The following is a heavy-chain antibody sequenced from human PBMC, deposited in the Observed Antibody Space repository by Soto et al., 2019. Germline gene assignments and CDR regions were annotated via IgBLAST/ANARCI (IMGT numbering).Heavy chain of an antibody. D-gene: IGHD6-25*01. J-gene: IGHJ4*02. Sequence: QVQLQQWGAGLLKPSETLSLTCAVYGGSFSGYYWSWIRQPPGKGLEWIGEINHSGSTNYNPSLKSRVTISVDTSKNQFSLKLSSVTAADTAVYYCATGVAATGPFDYWGQGTLVTVSS. CDR2: INHSGST. CDR3: ATGVAATGPFDY. V-gene: IGHV4-34*01. CDR1: GGSFSGYY.